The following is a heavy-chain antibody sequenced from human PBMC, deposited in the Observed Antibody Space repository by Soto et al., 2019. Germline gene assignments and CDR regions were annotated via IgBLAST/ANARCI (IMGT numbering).Heavy chain of an antibody. V-gene: IGHV1-69*06. CDR1: GGTFSSYA. CDR3: ARAFQYSSSSVTYYYYGMDV. J-gene: IGHJ6*02. CDR2: IIPIFGTA. D-gene: IGHD6-6*01. Sequence: ASVKVSCKASGGTFSSYAISWVRQAPGQGLEWMGGIIPIFGTANYAQKFQGRVTITADKFTSTAYMELSSLRSEDTAVYYCARAFQYSSSSVTYYYYGMDVWGQGTTVTVSS.